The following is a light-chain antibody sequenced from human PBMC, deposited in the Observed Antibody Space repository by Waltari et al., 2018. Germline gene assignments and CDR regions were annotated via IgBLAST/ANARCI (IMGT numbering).Light chain of an antibody. CDR3: QHGYGSPYS. CDR2: RAS. CDR1: ENVYNY. V-gene: IGKV1-39*02. Sequence: DIQMTQSPSSLSASVGDRVTLTCRASENVYNYLNWYQQKPGKAPKLLINRASTLQSGVPSRFSGSGSGTDYTRTISSLQSEDVASYYCQHGYGSPYSFGQGTKVEIK. J-gene: IGKJ2*03.